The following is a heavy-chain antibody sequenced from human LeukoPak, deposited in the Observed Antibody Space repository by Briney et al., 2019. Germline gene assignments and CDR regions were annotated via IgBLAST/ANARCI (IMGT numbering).Heavy chain of an antibody. CDR3: ARVKGSSSWALLFEY. Sequence: SVKVSCMASEYTFTTYDINWVRQATGQGLEWMGWMNPNSGNTGYAQKFQGRVTMTRNTSINTAYMELSSLRSEDTAVYYCARVKGSSSWALLFEYWGQGTMVTVSS. CDR1: EYTFTTYD. D-gene: IGHD6-13*01. CDR2: MNPNSGNT. V-gene: IGHV1-8*01. J-gene: IGHJ4*02.